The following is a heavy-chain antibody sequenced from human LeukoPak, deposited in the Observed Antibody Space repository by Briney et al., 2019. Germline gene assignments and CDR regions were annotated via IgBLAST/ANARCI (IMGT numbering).Heavy chain of an antibody. J-gene: IGHJ4*02. CDR2: INHDGTGT. Sequence: QTGGSLRLSCAASGWMHWVRQAPGKGLVWVSGINHDGTGTYYADSVKGRFTISRDNSKNTLYLQMNSLRAEDTAVYYCAKLLYYYDSSQPYWGQGTLVTVSS. CDR1: GW. D-gene: IGHD3-22*01. V-gene: IGHV3-74*01. CDR3: AKLLYYYDSSQPY.